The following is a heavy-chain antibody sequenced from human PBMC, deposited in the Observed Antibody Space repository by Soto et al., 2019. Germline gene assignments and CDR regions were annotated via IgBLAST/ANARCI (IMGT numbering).Heavy chain of an antibody. CDR1: GFRFSGYE. Sequence: PGGSLRLCCAASGFRFSGYEMNSVRQAPGKGLEWVSYISRSGSTIYYADSVKGRFTISRDNAKNSLYLQMNSLRAEDTAVYYCARGVVPAAIGPPFHYYGMDVWGQGTTVTVSS. V-gene: IGHV3-48*03. J-gene: IGHJ6*02. D-gene: IGHD2-2*01. CDR2: ISRSGSTI. CDR3: ARGVVPAAIGPPFHYYGMDV.